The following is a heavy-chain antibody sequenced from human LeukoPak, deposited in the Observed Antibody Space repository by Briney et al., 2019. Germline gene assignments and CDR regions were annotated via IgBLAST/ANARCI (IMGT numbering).Heavy chain of an antibody. CDR3: ARDRRYGYNYGYFDY. J-gene: IGHJ4*02. CDR2: INGDNGNT. CDR1: GYTLSTQG. D-gene: IGHD5-24*01. V-gene: IGHV1-18*01. Sequence: ASVKVSCKASGYTLSTQGISWVRQAPGQGLEWMGWINGDNGNTNYAQKFQGRVAMTIDTSTNMAYMEVRSLRSDDTAVYYCARDRRYGYNYGYFDYWGQGTLVTVSS.